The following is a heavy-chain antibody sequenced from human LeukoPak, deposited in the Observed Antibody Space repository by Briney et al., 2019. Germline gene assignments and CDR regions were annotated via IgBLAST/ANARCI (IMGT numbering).Heavy chain of an antibody. Sequence: SETLSLTCTVSGGSISSGSYYWSWIRQPAGKGLEWIGRIYTSGSTNYNPSLKSRVTISVDTSKNQFSLKLSSVTAADTAVYYCAREVMITFGGVIVADYLDYWGQGTLVTVSS. CDR2: IYTSGST. D-gene: IGHD3-16*02. CDR3: AREVMITFGGVIVADYLDY. V-gene: IGHV4-61*02. J-gene: IGHJ4*02. CDR1: GGSISSGSYY.